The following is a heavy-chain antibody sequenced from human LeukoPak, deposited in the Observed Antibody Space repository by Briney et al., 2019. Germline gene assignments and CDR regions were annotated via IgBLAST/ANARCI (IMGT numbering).Heavy chain of an antibody. J-gene: IGHJ4*01. CDR1: GFTFSSYG. CDR2: IRYDGSNK. D-gene: IGHD5-12*01. CDR3: AKDYQGYPIIYFDY. Sequence: PGGSLRLSYAASGFTFSSYGMHWVRQAPGKGLEWVAFIRYDGSNKYYADSVKGRFTISRDNSKNTLYLQMNSLRAEDTAVYYCAKDYQGYPIIYFDYWGQGTLVTVSS. V-gene: IGHV3-30*02.